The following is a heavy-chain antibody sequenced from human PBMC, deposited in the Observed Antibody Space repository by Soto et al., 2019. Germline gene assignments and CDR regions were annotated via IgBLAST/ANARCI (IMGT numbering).Heavy chain of an antibody. Sequence: EVQLLESGGGLVQPGGSLRLSCAASGFTFSSYAMSWVRQAPGKGLEWVSAISGSGGSTYYADSVKGRFTISRANSKNTLYLQMNSLRAEDTAVYYCAKGFLYSSSWDDAFDIWGQGTMVTVSS. CDR2: ISGSGGST. CDR1: GFTFSSYA. J-gene: IGHJ3*02. CDR3: AKGFLYSSSWDDAFDI. D-gene: IGHD6-13*01. V-gene: IGHV3-23*01.